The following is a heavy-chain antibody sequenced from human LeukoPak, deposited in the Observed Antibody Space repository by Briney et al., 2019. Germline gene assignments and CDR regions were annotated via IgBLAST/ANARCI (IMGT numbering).Heavy chain of an antibody. V-gene: IGHV3-11*04. CDR2: ISSSGSTI. J-gene: IGHJ5*02. CDR1: GFTFSDYY. D-gene: IGHD3-3*01. CDR3: ARDLGYDFWSGYLFPSRGNWFDP. Sequence: PGGSLRLSCAASGFTFSDYYMSWIRQAPGKGLEWVSYISSSGSTIYYADSVKGRFTISRDNAKNSLSLQMNSLRAEDTAVYYCARDLGYDFWSGYLFPSRGNWFDPWGQGTLVTVSS.